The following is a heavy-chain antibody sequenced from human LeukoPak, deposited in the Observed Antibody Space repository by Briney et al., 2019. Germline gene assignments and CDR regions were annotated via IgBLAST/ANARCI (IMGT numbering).Heavy chain of an antibody. V-gene: IGHV3-30*03. CDR1: GFTFSSYG. D-gene: IGHD3-3*01. CDR2: LSYDSRNK. Sequence: PGGTLRLSCAASGFTFSSYGMSWVRQAPGKGLEWMSVLSYDSRNKYFADSVKGRFTLSRDNSKNTLYLQMNNLRTEDTAVYYCARGQRAHVEWSPYMDVWGKGTTVTVSS. CDR3: ARGQRAHVEWSPYMDV. J-gene: IGHJ6*04.